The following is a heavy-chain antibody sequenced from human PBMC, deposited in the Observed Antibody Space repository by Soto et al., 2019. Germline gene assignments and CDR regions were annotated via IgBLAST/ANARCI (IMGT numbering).Heavy chain of an antibody. Sequence: EVQLLESGGGLVQPGGSLRLSCAASGFTFSSYAMSWVRQAPGKGLEWVSAISGSGGSTYYADSVKGRFTISRDNSKNTLYMQRNSLRAEDTAVYYCAKVDCSGGSCYSFYDAFDIWGQGTMVTVSS. D-gene: IGHD2-15*01. J-gene: IGHJ3*02. CDR3: AKVDCSGGSCYSFYDAFDI. V-gene: IGHV3-23*01. CDR1: GFTFSSYA. CDR2: ISGSGGST.